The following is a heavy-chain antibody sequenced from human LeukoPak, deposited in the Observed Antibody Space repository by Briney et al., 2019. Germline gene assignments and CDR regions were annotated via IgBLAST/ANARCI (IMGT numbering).Heavy chain of an antibody. CDR3: ARDGYSSGWYRPYYYYYYYGMDV. V-gene: IGHV3-7*03. D-gene: IGHD6-19*01. CDR2: IKQDGSEK. CDR1: GFTFSNFW. Sequence: PGGSLRLSCTASGFTFSNFWMGWVRQAPGKGLEWVANIKQDGSEKYYVDSVKGRFTISRDNAKNSLYLQMNSLRAEDTAVYYCARDGYSSGWYRPYYYYYYYGMDVWGQGTTVTVSS. J-gene: IGHJ6*02.